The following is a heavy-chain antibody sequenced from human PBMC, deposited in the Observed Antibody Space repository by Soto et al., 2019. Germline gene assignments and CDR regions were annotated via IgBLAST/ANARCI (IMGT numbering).Heavy chain of an antibody. CDR2: IYYSGST. J-gene: IGHJ4*02. V-gene: IGHV4-39*01. CDR1: GGSISSSSYY. Sequence: QLQLQESGPGLVKPSETLSLTCTVSGGSISSSSYYWVWIRQPPGKGLEWIGSIYYSGSTYYNPSLTSRVTKSADTSKNQLSLKLSSVTAADTAVYYCARQKPAAAPYCCFDYWGQGTLVTVSS. CDR3: ARQKPAAAPYCCFDY. D-gene: IGHD2-15*01.